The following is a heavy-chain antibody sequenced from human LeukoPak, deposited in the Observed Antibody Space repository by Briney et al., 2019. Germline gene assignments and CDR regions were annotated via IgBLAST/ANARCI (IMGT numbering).Heavy chain of an antibody. J-gene: IGHJ4*01. D-gene: IGHD3-16*01. Sequence: GGSLRLSCVGSGFTFNAYAMSWVRQRPGNGPEWVSMISSSGDATHYAESVKDRLSISRDNAKKTLYLQIKSPRADDTAIYYCAKDPRAMGRYFFDDWGQGSLVIVSS. CDR3: AKDPRAMGRYFFDD. CDR2: ISSSGDAT. V-gene: IGHV3-23*01. CDR1: GFTFNAYA.